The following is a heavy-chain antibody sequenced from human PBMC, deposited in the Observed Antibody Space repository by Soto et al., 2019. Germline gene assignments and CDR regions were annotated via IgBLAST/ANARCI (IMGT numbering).Heavy chain of an antibody. Sequence: SGGGVVQPGRSLRLSCAASGFTFSSYAMHWVRQAPGKGLEWVAVISYDGSNKYYADSVKGRFTISRDNSKNTLYLQMNSLRAEDTAVYYCAREKRGDYPADYWGQGTLVTVSS. J-gene: IGHJ4*02. V-gene: IGHV3-30-3*01. D-gene: IGHD4-17*01. CDR3: AREKRGDYPADY. CDR1: GFTFSSYA. CDR2: ISYDGSNK.